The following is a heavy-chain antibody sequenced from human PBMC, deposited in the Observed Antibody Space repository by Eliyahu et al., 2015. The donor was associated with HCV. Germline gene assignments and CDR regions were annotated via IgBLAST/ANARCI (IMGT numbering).Heavy chain of an antibody. J-gene: IGHJ5*02. CDR2: IYSSGST. Sequence: QVQLQESGPGLVKPSETLSLTCTVXGGSISSYYWGWIRXPAGKGLEWIGRIYSSGSTNYNPSXKSRVTMSVDTSKNQFSLKLSSVTAADTAVYYCARDRLITGTTGWFDPWGQGTLVTVSS. V-gene: IGHV4-4*07. CDR3: ARDRLITGTTGWFDP. D-gene: IGHD1-20*01. CDR1: GGSISSYY.